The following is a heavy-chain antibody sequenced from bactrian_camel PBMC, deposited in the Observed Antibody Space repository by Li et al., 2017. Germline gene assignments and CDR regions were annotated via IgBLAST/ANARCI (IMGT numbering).Heavy chain of an antibody. CDR3: TTAAVGRVPAE. Sequence: VQLVESGGGLVQPGGSLRLSCAASGFQFSDYPMSWVRQAPGKGLERVSGINPGGSITNYADSVKGRFAISRDNAKNTVYLQMNSLKPEDTAMYYCTTAAVGRVPAEWGRGTQVTVS. V-gene: IGHV3S40*01. CDR2: INPGGSIT. J-gene: IGHJ4*01. CDR1: GFQFSDYP. D-gene: IGHD5*01.